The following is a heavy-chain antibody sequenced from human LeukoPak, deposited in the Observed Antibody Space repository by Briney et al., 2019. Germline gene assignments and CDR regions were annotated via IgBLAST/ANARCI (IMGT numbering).Heavy chain of an antibody. CDR1: GFIFSDHY. V-gene: IGHV3-72*01. CDR2: SRNKANSYTT. D-gene: IGHD3-22*01. Sequence: QSGGSLRLSCAGSGFIFSDHYIDWVRQAPGKGLEWVGRSRNKANSYTTEYAASVKDRFTISRDDSKNSVFLQMSSLKSEDTAVYYCCRGLRSSSAWDFDSWGQGTLVTVSS. CDR3: CRGLRSSSAWDFDS. J-gene: IGHJ4*02.